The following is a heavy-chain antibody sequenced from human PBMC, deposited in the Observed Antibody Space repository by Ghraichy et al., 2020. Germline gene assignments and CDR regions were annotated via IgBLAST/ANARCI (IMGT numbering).Heavy chain of an antibody. CDR3: ARDMRRGDNEYYNGMDV. Sequence: LSLTCTVSGDSITSHFWSWIRQSPGKGLEWIGYIYHTGSRNYNPSLKGRLTMSVDTSKNQFSLKLRSVTAADTAVYYCARDMRRGDNEYYNGMDVWGQGTTVTVS. CDR1: GDSITSHF. D-gene: IGHD3-16*01. J-gene: IGHJ6*02. CDR2: IYHTGSR. V-gene: IGHV4-59*11.